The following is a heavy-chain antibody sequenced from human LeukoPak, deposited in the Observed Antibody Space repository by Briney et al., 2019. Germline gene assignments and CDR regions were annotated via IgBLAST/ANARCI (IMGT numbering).Heavy chain of an antibody. CDR1: GGSISSSNYY. Sequence: SETLSLTCTVSGGSISSSNYYWGWIRQPPGKGLEWIGSIYYSGSTYYSPSLKSRVTISVDTSKNQFSLKLSSVTAADTAVYYCARGSLRYFDPWFDPWGQGTLVTVSS. V-gene: IGHV4-39*07. D-gene: IGHD3-9*01. CDR3: ARGSLRYFDPWFDP. CDR2: IYYSGST. J-gene: IGHJ5*02.